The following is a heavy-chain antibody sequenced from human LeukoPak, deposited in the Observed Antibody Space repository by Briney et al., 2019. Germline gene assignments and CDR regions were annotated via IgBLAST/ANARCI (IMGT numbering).Heavy chain of an antibody. V-gene: IGHV4-59*01. CDR2: IYYSGST. Sequence: SETLSLTCTVSGGSISSYYWSWIRQPPGKGLEWIGYIYYSGSTIYNPSLKSRVTISVDTSKNQFSLKLSSVTAADTAVYYCARFYYGSYLFDYWGQGTLVTVSS. J-gene: IGHJ4*02. CDR1: GGSISSYY. D-gene: IGHD1-26*01. CDR3: ARFYYGSYLFDY.